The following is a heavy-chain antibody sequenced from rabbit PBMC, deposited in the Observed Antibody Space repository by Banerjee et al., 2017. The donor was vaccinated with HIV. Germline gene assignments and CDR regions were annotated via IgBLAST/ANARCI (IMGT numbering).Heavy chain of an antibody. J-gene: IGHJ6*01. Sequence: QEHLEESGGDLVKPEGSLTLTCTASGFSFSNNYWLCWVRQAPGKGLEWIAYIDTGSGSTYYASWAKGRFTISKTSSTTVTLQMTSLTAADTATYFCARGTATMNLWGQGTLVTVS. CDR2: IDTGSGST. CDR3: ARGTATMNL. D-gene: IGHD6-1*01. CDR1: GFSFSNNYW. V-gene: IGHV1S45*01.